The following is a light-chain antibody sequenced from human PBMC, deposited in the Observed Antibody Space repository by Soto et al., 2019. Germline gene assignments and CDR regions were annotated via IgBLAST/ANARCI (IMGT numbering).Light chain of an antibody. CDR2: YDD. Sequence: QSVLTQPPSVSEAPRQRVTISCSGSSSNIGNNAVNWYQQLPGKAPKLLIYYDDLLPSGVSERFSGSSSGTTVTLTISGVQAEDEADYYCQSADSSGTSNYVFGTGTKLTVL. CDR1: SSNIGNNA. V-gene: IGLV1-36*01. J-gene: IGLJ1*01. CDR3: QSADSSGTSNYV.